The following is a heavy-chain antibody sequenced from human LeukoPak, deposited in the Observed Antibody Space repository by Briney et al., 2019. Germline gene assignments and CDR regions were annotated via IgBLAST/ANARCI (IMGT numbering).Heavy chain of an antibody. CDR1: GGSFSGYY. J-gene: IGHJ6*03. Sequence: SETLSLTCAVYGGSFSGYYWSWIRQPPGKGLEWIGEINHSGSTNYNPSLKSRVTISVDTSKNQFSLKLSSVTAADTAVYYCARARRPDRSSTSCYYYYYYYMDVWGKGTTVTVSS. D-gene: IGHD2-2*01. CDR3: ARARRPDRSSTSCYYYYYYYMDV. V-gene: IGHV4-34*01. CDR2: INHSGST.